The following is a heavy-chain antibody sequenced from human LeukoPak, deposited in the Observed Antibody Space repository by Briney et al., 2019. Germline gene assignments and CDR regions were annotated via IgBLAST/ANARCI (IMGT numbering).Heavy chain of an antibody. J-gene: IGHJ6*04. V-gene: IGHV3-7*01. CDR2: IKHDGTEK. CDR3: ATFVGIVSGTYTVPGGLLV. CDR1: EFSPTNFW. Sequence: GGSLRLSCVASEFSPTNFWMTWVRRAPGRGLEWVANIKHDGTEKFYVDSVRGRFTISRDNAKNSLYLQMNRLRAEDTAVYYCATFVGIVSGTYTVPGGLLVWGKGTTVTVSS. D-gene: IGHD2-2*03.